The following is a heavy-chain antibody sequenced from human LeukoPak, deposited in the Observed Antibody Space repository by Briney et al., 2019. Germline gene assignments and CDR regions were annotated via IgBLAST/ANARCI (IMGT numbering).Heavy chain of an antibody. V-gene: IGHV1-69*06. CDR1: GYTFMNFE. Sequence: SVKVSCKASGYTFMNFEINWVRQATGQGLEWMGGIIPIFGTANYAQKFQGRVTITADKSTSTAYMELRSLRSDDTAVYYCAREYCSGGSCYPLSYYYMDVWGKGTTVTVSS. CDR2: IIPIFGTA. D-gene: IGHD2-15*01. J-gene: IGHJ6*03. CDR3: AREYCSGGSCYPLSYYYMDV.